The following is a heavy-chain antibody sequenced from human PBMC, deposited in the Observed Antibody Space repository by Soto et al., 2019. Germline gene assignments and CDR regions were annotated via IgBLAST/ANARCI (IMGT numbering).Heavy chain of an antibody. CDR3: ARDRIAYSNSPRGMHV. J-gene: IGHJ6*02. CDR2: ISSSSSTI. V-gene: IGHV3-48*02. CDR1: GFTFSSYS. Sequence: GGSLRLCCAASGFTFSSYSMNWVRQAPGKGLEWVSYISSSSSTIYYADSVKGRFTISRDNAKNSLYLQMNSLRDEDTAVYYCARDRIAYSNSPRGMHVWGQGTTVTVS. D-gene: IGHD4-4*01.